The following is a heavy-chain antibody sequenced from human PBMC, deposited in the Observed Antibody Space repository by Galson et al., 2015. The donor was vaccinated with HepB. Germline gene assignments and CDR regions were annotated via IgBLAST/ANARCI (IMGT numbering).Heavy chain of an antibody. J-gene: IGHJ6*02. D-gene: IGHD3-16*02. Sequence: SVKVSCKASGYTFKNYGFSWVRQAPGQGLEWMGWISGYSGNTNYAQKFKGRVAMTVDASRSAAHMELRGLRSDDTAVYYCAREEAAIYDYVWGTYRYHAMDVWGQGTSVTVSS. V-gene: IGHV1-18*01. CDR1: GYTFKNYG. CDR2: ISGYSGNT. CDR3: AREEAAIYDYVWGTYRYHAMDV.